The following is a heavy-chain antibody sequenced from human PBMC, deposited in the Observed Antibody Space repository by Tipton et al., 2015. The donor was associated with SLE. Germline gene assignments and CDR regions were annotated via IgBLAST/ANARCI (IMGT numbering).Heavy chain of an antibody. J-gene: IGHJ4*02. V-gene: IGHV3-11*05. D-gene: IGHD1-26*01. CDR3: ARESGSYYGY. CDR1: GGSSSGYY. Sequence: LSLTCAVYGGSSSGYYWSWIRQAPGKGLEWVSYISSSSIYTNYADSVKGRFTISRDNAKNSLYLQMNSLRAEDTAVYYCARESGSYYGYWGQGTLVTVSS. CDR2: ISSSSIYT.